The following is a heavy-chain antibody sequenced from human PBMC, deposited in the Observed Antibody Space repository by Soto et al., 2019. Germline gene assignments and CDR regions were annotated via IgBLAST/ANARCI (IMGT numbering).Heavy chain of an antibody. D-gene: IGHD6-13*01. J-gene: IGHJ6*03. CDR3: GREGIAAAGTGPPPYYYYMDV. CDR2: INHSGST. Sequence: SETLSLTCAVYGGSFSGYYWSWIRQPPGKGLEWIGEINHSGSTNYNPSLKSRVTISVDTSKNQFSLKLSSVTAADTAVYYCGREGIAAAGTGPPPYYYYMDVWGKGTTVTVSS. V-gene: IGHV4-34*01. CDR1: GGSFSGYY.